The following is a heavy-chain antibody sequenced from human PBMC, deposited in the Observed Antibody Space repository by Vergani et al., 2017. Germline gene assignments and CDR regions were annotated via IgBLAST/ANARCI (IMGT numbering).Heavy chain of an antibody. V-gene: IGHV1-69*13. CDR3: VAGLRLGGFDP. Sequence: QGQLAQSGAEVKKPGSSVKVSCKASGGTFSSISISWVRQAPGQGLEWMGRIIPIFGTTSYAQKFQGRVTILADESTSTAYMELSSLRSEDTAVYYCVAGLRLGGFDPWGQGTLVTVSS. CDR2: IIPIFGTT. CDR1: GGTFSSIS. J-gene: IGHJ5*02. D-gene: IGHD6-25*01.